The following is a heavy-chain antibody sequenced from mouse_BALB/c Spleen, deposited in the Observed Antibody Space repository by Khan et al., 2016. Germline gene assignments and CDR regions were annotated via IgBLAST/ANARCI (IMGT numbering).Heavy chain of an antibody. CDR2: SYPGSGNT. CDR3: ARSFYDGSYFDY. J-gene: IGHJ2*01. D-gene: IGHD2-2*01. Sequence: QVQLKQSGAELARPGASVKLSCKASGYTFTDYYINWVKQRTGQGLEWIGESYPGSGNTYYNEKFKGKATLTADKSSSTAYMQLSSLTSEDSAVYFCARSFYDGSYFDYWGQGTTLTVSS. V-gene: IGHV1-77*01. CDR1: GYTFTDYY.